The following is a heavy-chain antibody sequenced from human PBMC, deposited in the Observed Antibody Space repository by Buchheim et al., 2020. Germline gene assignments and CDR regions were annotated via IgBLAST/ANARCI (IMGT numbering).Heavy chain of an antibody. CDR3: AKDSELYDSSGYYYSRGYNDY. V-gene: IGHV3-30*18. CDR1: GFTFSSYG. J-gene: IGHJ4*02. D-gene: IGHD3-22*01. Sequence: QVQLVESGGGVVQPGRSLRLSCAASGFTFSSYGMHWVRQAPGKGLEWVAVISYDGSNKYYDDSGKGRFTISRDNSKNTPYLQMNSLRAEDTAVYYCAKDSELYDSSGYYYSRGYNDYWGQGTL. CDR2: ISYDGSNK.